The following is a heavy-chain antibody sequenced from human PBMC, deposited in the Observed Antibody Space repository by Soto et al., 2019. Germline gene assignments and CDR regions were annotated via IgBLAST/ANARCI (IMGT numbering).Heavy chain of an antibody. D-gene: IGHD1-7*01. CDR2: IYYSGST. J-gene: IGHJ4*02. CDR3: ARHDSGLELLGY. V-gene: IGHV4-39*01. Sequence: KLRKTLSLTCTVSGGSISSSSYYWGWIRQPPGKGLEWIGSIYYSGSTYYNPSLKSRVTISVDTSKNQFSLKLSSVTAADTAVYYCARHDSGLELLGYWGQGTLVTVSS. CDR1: GGSISSSSYY.